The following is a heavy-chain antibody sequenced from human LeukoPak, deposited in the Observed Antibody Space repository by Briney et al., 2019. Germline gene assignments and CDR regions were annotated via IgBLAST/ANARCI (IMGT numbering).Heavy chain of an antibody. CDR3: ARGPPVNRGRYYDSSGYLLR. CDR1: GGSFSGYY. CDR2: INHSGST. D-gene: IGHD3-22*01. Sequence: SETLSLTCAVYGGSFSGYYWSWIRQPPGKGLEWIGEINHSGSTNYNPSLKSRVTISVDTSKNQFSLKLSSVTAADTAVYYCARGPPVNRGRYYDSSGYLLRWGQGTLVTVSS. J-gene: IGHJ4*02. V-gene: IGHV4-34*01.